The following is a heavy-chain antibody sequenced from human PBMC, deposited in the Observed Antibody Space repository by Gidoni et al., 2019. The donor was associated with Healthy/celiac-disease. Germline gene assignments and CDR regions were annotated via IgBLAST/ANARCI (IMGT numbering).Heavy chain of an antibody. Sequence: EVQLVESGGGLVKPGGSLRLSCAASGFTFSSYSMNWVRQAPGKGLEWFSSISSSSSYIYYADSVKGRFTISRDNAKNSLYLQMNSLRAEDTAVYYCAREIVVVPAAQDDYWGQGTLVTVSS. CDR3: AREIVVVPAAQDDY. CDR2: ISSSSSYI. D-gene: IGHD2-2*01. V-gene: IGHV3-21*01. CDR1: GFTFSSYS. J-gene: IGHJ4*02.